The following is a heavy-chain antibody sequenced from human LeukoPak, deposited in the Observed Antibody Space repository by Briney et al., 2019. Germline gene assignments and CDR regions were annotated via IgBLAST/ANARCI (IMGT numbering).Heavy chain of an antibody. CDR3: ARDGRCGGDGCYSSSWFDP. CDR1: GFTFNSYA. Sequence: GRSLRLSCAASGFTFNSYAIHWVRQAPGKGLEWVAVISYDGNNKYYADSLKGRFTISRDNSKNTLYLQMNSLRPEDTAVYYCARDGRCGGDGCYSSSWFDPWGQGTLVTVSS. CDR2: ISYDGNNK. V-gene: IGHV3-30*01. J-gene: IGHJ5*02. D-gene: IGHD2-15*01.